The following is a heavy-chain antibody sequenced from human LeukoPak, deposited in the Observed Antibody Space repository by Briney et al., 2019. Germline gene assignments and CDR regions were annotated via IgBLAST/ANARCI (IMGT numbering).Heavy chain of an antibody. V-gene: IGHV4-59*08. D-gene: IGHD6-13*01. CDR3: ARYAAAGYYFDY. CDR1: GGSIISYY. J-gene: IGHJ4*02. CDR2: ISYSGST. Sequence: SETLSLTCTVSGGSIISYYWTWLRQPPGKGLEWIGYISYSGSTNYNPSLKSRVTISVDTSKDQFSLKLSSVTAADTAVYYCARYAAAGYYFDYWGQGTLVTVSS.